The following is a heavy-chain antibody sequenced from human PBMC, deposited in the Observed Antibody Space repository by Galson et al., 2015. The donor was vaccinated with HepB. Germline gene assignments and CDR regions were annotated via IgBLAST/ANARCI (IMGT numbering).Heavy chain of an antibody. CDR3: ARALGVTWIYYYYYLDV. V-gene: IGHV3-48*01. CDR2: IGSSSSTI. Sequence: SLRLSCAASGFTFSSYSMNWVRQAPGKGLEWVSYIGSSSSTIYYADSVKGRFTISRDNAKNSLYLQMNSLRAEDTAVYYCARALGVTWIYYYYYLDVWGKGTTVTVSS. J-gene: IGHJ6*03. D-gene: IGHD2-21*02. CDR1: GFTFSSYS.